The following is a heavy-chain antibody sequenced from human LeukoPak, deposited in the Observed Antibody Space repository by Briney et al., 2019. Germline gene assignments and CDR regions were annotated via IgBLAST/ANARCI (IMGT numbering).Heavy chain of an antibody. CDR2: ISSSSSYI. D-gene: IGHD1-14*01. CDR1: GFTFSSYS. J-gene: IGHJ4*02. V-gene: IGHV3-21*01. CDR3: ARELERYPEGFDY. Sequence: GGSLRLSCAASGFTFSSYSMNWVRQAPGKGLEWVSSISSSSSYIYYADSVKGLFTISRDNAKNSLYLQMNSLRAEDTAVYYFARELERYPEGFDYWGQGTLVTVSS.